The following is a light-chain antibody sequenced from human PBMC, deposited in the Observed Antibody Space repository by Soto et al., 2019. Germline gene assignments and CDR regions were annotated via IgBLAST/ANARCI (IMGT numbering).Light chain of an antibody. V-gene: IGKV3-20*01. CDR3: QHYGSSLWT. CDR1: QSVSSTY. Sequence: EIVLTQSPGTLSFSPGERATLSCRASQSVSSTYLAWYQQRPGQAPRLLIYGASTRATGIPDRFSGSGSGTDFTLTISRLEPEDFAVYYCQHYGSSLWTFGQGTKVEIK. CDR2: GAS. J-gene: IGKJ1*01.